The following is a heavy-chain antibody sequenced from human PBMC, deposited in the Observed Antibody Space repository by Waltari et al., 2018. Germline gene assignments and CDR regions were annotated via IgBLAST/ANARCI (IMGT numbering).Heavy chain of an antibody. J-gene: IGHJ4*02. CDR2: IYHTEST. Sequence: QVQLQESGPGLVKPSATLSLTCAVSGGSISSSNWCRWVRRPPGKGLEWICEIYHTESTNSNPFRKSRVTIAVNKSKNQLSLKLSAVAAAETAVYYCARVMGIVGAFDYWGQGTLVTVSS. CDR3: ARVMGIVGAFDY. V-gene: IGHV4-4*02. D-gene: IGHD1-26*01. CDR1: GGSISSSNW.